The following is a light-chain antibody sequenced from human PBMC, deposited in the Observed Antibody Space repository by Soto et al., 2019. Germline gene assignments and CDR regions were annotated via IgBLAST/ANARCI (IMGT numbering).Light chain of an antibody. J-gene: IGKJ5*01. CDR3: QHRGT. CDR1: QSVSNY. Sequence: EIVLTQFPATLSLSLGERATLSCKASQSVSNYVGWYQQKPGRAPRLLISEASDRATGIPARFSGSGSGTDFTLTISSLEPEDFAVYHCQHRGTFGQGTRLEIK. CDR2: EAS. V-gene: IGKV3-11*01.